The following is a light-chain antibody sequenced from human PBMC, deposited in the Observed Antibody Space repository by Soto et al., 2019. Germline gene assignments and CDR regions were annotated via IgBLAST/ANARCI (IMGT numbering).Light chain of an antibody. J-gene: IGKJ2*01. Sequence: EIVLTQSPGTLSLSPGERATLSCGASQSVSSSYLAWYQQKPGQAPRLLIYGASSRATGIPDRFSGSGSGTDFTLTISRLEPEDFALYYCQQYGGSPSYTFGQGTKLEIK. CDR1: QSVSSSY. V-gene: IGKV3-20*01. CDR3: QQYGGSPSYT. CDR2: GAS.